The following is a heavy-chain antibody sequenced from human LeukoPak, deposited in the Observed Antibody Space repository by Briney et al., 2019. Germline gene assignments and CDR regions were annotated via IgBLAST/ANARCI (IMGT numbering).Heavy chain of an antibody. CDR2: IYYSGST. V-gene: IGHV4-59*01. J-gene: IGHJ5*02. Sequence: PSETLSLTCTVSGGSISSYYWSWIRQPPGKGLEWIGYIYYSGSTNYNPSLKSRVTISIDTSKNQFSLKLSSVTAADTAVYYCASSAGTNSGWFQTDLNWFDPRGQGTLVTVSS. D-gene: IGHD6-19*01. CDR3: ASSAGTNSGWFQTDLNWFDP. CDR1: GGSISSYY.